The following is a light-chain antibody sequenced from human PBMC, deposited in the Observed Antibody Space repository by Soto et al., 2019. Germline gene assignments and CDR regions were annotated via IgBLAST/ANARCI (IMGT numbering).Light chain of an antibody. Sequence: QSVLTQPPSASGSPGQSVTISCTGTSSDVGGYIFVSWYQQHPGKVPKLIIYDVNKRPSGVPDRFSGSKYGNTASLTVSGLQAEDEGDYYCVSFAGGTXVFGTGTKVTV. CDR2: DVN. CDR3: VSFAGGTXV. J-gene: IGLJ1*01. CDR1: SSDVGGYIF. V-gene: IGLV2-8*01.